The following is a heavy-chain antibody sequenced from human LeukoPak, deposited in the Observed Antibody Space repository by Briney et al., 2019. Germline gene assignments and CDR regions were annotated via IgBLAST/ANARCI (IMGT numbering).Heavy chain of an antibody. D-gene: IGHD6-25*01. V-gene: IGHV3-48*01. CDR1: GFTFSSYS. CDR2: ISSSSSTI. CDR3: ARDRTAANYYYYYMDV. Sequence: PGGSLRLSCAASGFTFSSYSMNWVRQAPGKGLEWVSYISSSSSTIYYADSVKGRFTISRDNAKNSLYLQMNSLRAEDTAVYYCARDRTAANYYYYYMDVWGKGTTVTVSS. J-gene: IGHJ6*03.